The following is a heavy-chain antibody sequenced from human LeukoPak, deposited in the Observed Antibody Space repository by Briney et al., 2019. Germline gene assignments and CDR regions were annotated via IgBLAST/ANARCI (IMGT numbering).Heavy chain of an antibody. D-gene: IGHD4-11*01. Sequence: SETLSLTCTVSGGSISSYYWSWIRQPAGKGLEWIGRIYTSGSTNYNPSLKSRVTMSVDTSKNQFSLKLSSVTAADTAVYYCAREGRPDYSNPHPYYMDVWGKGTTVTVSS. CDR1: GGSISSYY. V-gene: IGHV4-4*07. CDR3: AREGRPDYSNPHPYYMDV. CDR2: IYTSGST. J-gene: IGHJ6*03.